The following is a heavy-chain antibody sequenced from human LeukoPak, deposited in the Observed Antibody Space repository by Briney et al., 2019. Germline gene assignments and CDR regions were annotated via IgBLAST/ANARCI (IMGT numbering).Heavy chain of an antibody. D-gene: IGHD6-13*01. CDR3: ARDKYSSSWLYNWFDP. J-gene: IGHJ5*02. CDR1: GYTFTSYG. V-gene: IGHV1-18*01. Sequence: GASVKVSCKASGYTFTSYGISWVRQAPGQGLEWMGWISAYNGNTNYAQKLQGRVTMATDTSTSTAYMELRSLRSDDTAVYYCARDKYSSSWLYNWFDPWGQGTLVTVSS. CDR2: ISAYNGNT.